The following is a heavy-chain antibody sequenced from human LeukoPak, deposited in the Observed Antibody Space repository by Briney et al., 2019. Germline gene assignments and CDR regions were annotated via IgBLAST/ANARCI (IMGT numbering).Heavy chain of an antibody. J-gene: IGHJ6*03. CDR2: IWNGGSHQ. CDR3: AKSSVYGDYNPYYYYYYMDV. CDR1: GFTFSDYG. V-gene: IGHV3-33*06. Sequence: PGRSLRLSCAASGFTFSDYGMHWVRQAPGKGLEWVAVIWNGGSHQYYADSVKGRFTISSDNSKKTLYLQMNSLRAEDTAVYYCAKSSVYGDYNPYYYYYYMDVWGKGTTVTVSS. D-gene: IGHD4-17*01.